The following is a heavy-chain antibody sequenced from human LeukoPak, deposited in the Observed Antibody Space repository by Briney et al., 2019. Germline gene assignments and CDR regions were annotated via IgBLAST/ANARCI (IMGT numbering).Heavy chain of an antibody. V-gene: IGHV3-30-3*01. Sequence: GRSLRLSCAASGFTVSSYAMHWVRQAPGKGLEWVAVLSYDGSNKYYADSVKGRFTISRDNSKNTLYLQMNSLRAEDTAVYYCARTPIAARQIDYWGQGTLVTVSS. CDR1: GFTVSSYA. CDR2: LSYDGSNK. J-gene: IGHJ4*02. D-gene: IGHD6-6*01. CDR3: ARTPIAARQIDY.